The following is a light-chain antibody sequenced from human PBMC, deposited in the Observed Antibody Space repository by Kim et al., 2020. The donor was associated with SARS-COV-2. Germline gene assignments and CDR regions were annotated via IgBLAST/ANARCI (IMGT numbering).Light chain of an antibody. Sequence: VPSRQTPTLTCSGHKLGNKYAFWYQQRPGQSPVLIIYKDSERPSGIPERFSGSNSANTATLTISGTQAMDEADYYCQAWHIDTEIFGGGTQLTVL. CDR3: QAWHIDTEI. V-gene: IGLV3-1*01. J-gene: IGLJ7*01. CDR2: KDS. CDR1: KLGNKY.